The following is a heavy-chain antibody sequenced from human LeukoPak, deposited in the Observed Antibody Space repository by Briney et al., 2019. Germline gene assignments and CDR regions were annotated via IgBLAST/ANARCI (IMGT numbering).Heavy chain of an antibody. CDR1: GGSISSYY. CDR2: IYYSGST. Sequence: SETLSLTCTVSGGSISSYYWGWIWQPPGKGLEWIGYIYYSGSTNYNPSLKSRVTISVDTSKNQFSLKLSSVTAADTAVYYCARASDYDFWSGGDWFDPWGQGTLVTVSS. CDR3: ARASDYDFWSGGDWFDP. V-gene: IGHV4-59*01. D-gene: IGHD3-3*01. J-gene: IGHJ5*02.